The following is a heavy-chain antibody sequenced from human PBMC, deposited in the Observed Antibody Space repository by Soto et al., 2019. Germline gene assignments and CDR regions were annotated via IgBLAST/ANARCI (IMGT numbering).Heavy chain of an antibody. D-gene: IGHD3-3*01. V-gene: IGHV1-18*04. Sequence: ASVKVSCKASGYSFTTYSLNWVRQAPGEGPEWMGWISPSNGNTKYSQKFQARLTVTADTSASTAFMELRSLTSDDTATYYCARGYYDFSTDYDLWGQGTPVTSPQ. CDR3: ARGYYDFSTDYDL. CDR1: GYSFTTYS. J-gene: IGHJ5*02. CDR2: ISPSNGNT.